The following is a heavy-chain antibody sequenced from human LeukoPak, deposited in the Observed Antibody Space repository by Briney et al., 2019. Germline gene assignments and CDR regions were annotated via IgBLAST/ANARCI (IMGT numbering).Heavy chain of an antibody. V-gene: IGHV3-30-3*01. CDR2: ISYDGSNK. Sequence: GRSLRLSCAASGFTFSSYAMHWVRQAPGKGLEWVAVISYDGSNKYYADSVKGRFTISRDNSKNTLYLQMNSLRAEDTAVYYCARAPSVTGKEDWFDPWGQGTLVTVSS. J-gene: IGHJ5*02. CDR3: ARAPSVTGKEDWFDP. CDR1: GFTFSSYA. D-gene: IGHD1-20*01.